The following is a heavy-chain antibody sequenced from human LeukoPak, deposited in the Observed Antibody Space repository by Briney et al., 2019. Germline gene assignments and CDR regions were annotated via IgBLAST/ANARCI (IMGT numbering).Heavy chain of an antibody. V-gene: IGHV3-30*18. D-gene: IGHD6-19*01. Sequence: PGRSLRLSCAASGFTFSSYDMLWVRQAPGKGLEWEAVISYDGSNKYYADSVKGRFTISRDNSKNTLYLQMNSLRAEDTAVYYCAKGPHFSSGWYYYGMDVWGQGTTVTVSS. CDR2: ISYDGSNK. CDR3: AKGPHFSSGWYYYGMDV. CDR1: GFTFSSYD. J-gene: IGHJ6*02.